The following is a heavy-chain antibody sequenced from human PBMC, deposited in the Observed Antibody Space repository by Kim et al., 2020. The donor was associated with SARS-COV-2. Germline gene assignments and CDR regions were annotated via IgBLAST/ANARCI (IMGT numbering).Heavy chain of an antibody. D-gene: IGHD5-12*01. V-gene: IGHV3-21*01. J-gene: IGHJ4*02. Sequence: HHADSWTSRFTISRYNAKTSLYLQMNSLRAEDTAVYYCARGGRIYPLSYWGQGTLVTVSS. CDR3: ARGGRIYPLSY.